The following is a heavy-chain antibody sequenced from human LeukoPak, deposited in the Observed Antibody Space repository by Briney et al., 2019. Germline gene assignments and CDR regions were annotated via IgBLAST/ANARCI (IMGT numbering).Heavy chain of an antibody. V-gene: IGHV3-30-3*01. D-gene: IGHD3-22*01. Sequence: GRSLRLSCAASGFTLNSYAMHWVRQAPGRGLEWVAVISYDGSNKYYADSVKGRFTISRDNSKNTLYLQMNSLRADDTAVYYCARDGRNYYDRSGYYSALAYWGQGTLVTVSS. CDR2: ISYDGSNK. CDR1: GFTLNSYA. J-gene: IGHJ4*02. CDR3: ARDGRNYYDRSGYYSALAY.